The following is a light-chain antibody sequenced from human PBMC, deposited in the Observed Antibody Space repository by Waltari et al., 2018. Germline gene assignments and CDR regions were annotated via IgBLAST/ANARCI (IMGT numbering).Light chain of an antibody. CDR3: QQRRNWPIT. Sequence: EIVLTQSPATLSLSPGERATLSCRASQSVRNYLAWYQQKPGQCPRLIIYDVSYRATAIPARFSGSGSGTDFTLTISSLEPEDFAVYYCQQRRNWPITFGQGTRLEIK. CDR2: DVS. V-gene: IGKV3-11*01. CDR1: QSVRNY. J-gene: IGKJ5*01.